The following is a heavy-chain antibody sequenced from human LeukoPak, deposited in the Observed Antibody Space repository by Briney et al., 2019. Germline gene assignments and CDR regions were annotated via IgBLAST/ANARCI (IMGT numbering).Heavy chain of an antibody. CDR2: INPNSGGT. J-gene: IGHJ4*02. Sequence: ASVKVSCKASGYTFTGYYMHWVRQAPGQGLEWMGWINPNSGGTNYAQKFQGRVTMTRDTSISTAYMELSRLRSDDTAVYYCARDFSRDGYNYDYWGQGTLVTVSS. D-gene: IGHD5-24*01. CDR3: ARDFSRDGYNYDY. CDR1: GYTFTGYY. V-gene: IGHV1-2*02.